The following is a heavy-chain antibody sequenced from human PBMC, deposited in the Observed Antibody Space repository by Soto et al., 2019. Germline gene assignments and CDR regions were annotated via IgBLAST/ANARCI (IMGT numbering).Heavy chain of an antibody. Sequence: ASVKVSCKASGYTFTSYAMHWVRQAPGQRLEWMGWINAGNGNTKYSQNSRGGATITGHTSAGTANMGLGSLRSADTAVYSGARADILTGYASDNGGQEPLLTFSS. J-gene: IGHJ4*02. CDR1: GYTFTSYA. V-gene: IGHV1-3*01. CDR2: INAGNGNT. CDR3: ARADILTGYASDN. D-gene: IGHD3-9*01.